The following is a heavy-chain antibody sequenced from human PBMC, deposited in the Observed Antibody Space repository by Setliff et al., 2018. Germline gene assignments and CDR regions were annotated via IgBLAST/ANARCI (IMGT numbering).Heavy chain of an antibody. CDR2: INHRGST. CDR3: ARGRNIAARLLDS. D-gene: IGHD6-6*01. CDR1: GGTFSDYY. J-gene: IGHJ4*02. V-gene: IGHV4-34*01. Sequence: PSETLSLTCAAYGGTFSDYYWTWIRQPPGNGPEWIGEINHRGSTNYNPSLKSRATISIDTSKDQFSLKLISMSAADTAVYYCARGRNIAARLLDSWGQGTLVTVSS.